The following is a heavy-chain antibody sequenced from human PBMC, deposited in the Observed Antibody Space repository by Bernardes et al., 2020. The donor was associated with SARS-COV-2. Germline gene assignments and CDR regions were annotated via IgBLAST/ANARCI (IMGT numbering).Heavy chain of an antibody. CDR3: SRTRTTISTTGIPIDY. J-gene: IGHJ4*02. CDR1: GYTFTDYF. D-gene: IGHD2-21*02. CDR2: INPHTGGT. Sequence: AQLEVSCKASGYTFTDYFIHWVRQAPGQRLACMGWINPHTGGTNYVQKFQGRVTMTRDTSITTAYMELSWLGSDDTAIYYFSRTRTTISTTGIPIDYWGQGTLVTVSS. V-gene: IGHV1-2*02.